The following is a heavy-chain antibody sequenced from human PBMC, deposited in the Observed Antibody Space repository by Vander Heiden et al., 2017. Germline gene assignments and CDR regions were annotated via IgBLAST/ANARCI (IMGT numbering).Heavy chain of an antibody. V-gene: IGHV3-30-3*01. CDR3: ARSSMVRGVNNWFDP. D-gene: IGHD3-10*01. J-gene: IGHJ5*02. CDR1: GFTFSSYA. Sequence: QVQLVESGGGVVQPGRSLRLSCAASGFTFSSYAMHWVRQAPGKGLEWVAVISYDGSNKYYADSVKGRFTISGDNSKNTLYLQMNSLRAEDTAVYYCARSSMVRGVNNWFDPWGQGTLVTVSS. CDR2: ISYDGSNK.